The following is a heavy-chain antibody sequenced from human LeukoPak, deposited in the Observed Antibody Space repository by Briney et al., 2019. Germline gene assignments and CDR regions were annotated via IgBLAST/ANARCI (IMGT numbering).Heavy chain of an antibody. D-gene: IGHD6-13*01. CDR1: GYTFTSYI. CDR2: INAYNGNT. CDR3: ARDRHIAAAVYYYIDV. Sequence: ASVKVSCKASGYTFTSYIISWVRQAPGQGLEWMGWINAYNGNTVYAQRVQGRVTMTTDTSTSTAYMEPRSLRSDDTAVYYCARDRHIAAAVYYYIDVWGKGTTVTVSS. J-gene: IGHJ6*03. V-gene: IGHV1-18*01.